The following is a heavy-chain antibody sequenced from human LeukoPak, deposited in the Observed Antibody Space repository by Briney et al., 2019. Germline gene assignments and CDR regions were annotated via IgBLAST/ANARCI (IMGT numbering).Heavy chain of an antibody. CDR1: GDSISSYY. CDR2: IYYNGRT. Sequence: PSETLSLTCAVSGDSISSYYWSWIRQPPGKGLEWIGYIYYNGRTNYNPSLKSRVTISVDTSKNQFSLKLSSVTAADTAVYYCASDSSSFEYNWFDPWGQGTLVTVSS. CDR3: ASDSSSFEYNWFDP. J-gene: IGHJ5*02. V-gene: IGHV4-59*01. D-gene: IGHD6-13*01.